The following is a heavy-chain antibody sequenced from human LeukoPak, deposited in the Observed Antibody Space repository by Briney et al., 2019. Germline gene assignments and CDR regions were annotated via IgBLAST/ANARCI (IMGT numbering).Heavy chain of an antibody. CDR1: GGSISSYY. Sequence: PSETLSLTCTVSGGSISSYYWSWIRQPPGKGLEWIGYIYYSGSTNYNPSLKSRVTISVDTSKNQFSLKPSSVTAADTAVYYCASSSGSYWDYFDYWGQGTLVTVSS. J-gene: IGHJ4*02. V-gene: IGHV4-59*08. CDR2: IYYSGST. CDR3: ASSSGSYWDYFDY. D-gene: IGHD1-26*01.